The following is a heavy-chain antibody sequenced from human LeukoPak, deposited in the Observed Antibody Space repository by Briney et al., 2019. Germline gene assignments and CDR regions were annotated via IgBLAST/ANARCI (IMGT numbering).Heavy chain of an antibody. D-gene: IGHD2-21*01. CDR3: ARSVVVGRVFPGLDY. CDR1: GFTFSNYA. J-gene: IGHJ4*02. V-gene: IGHV3-23*01. Sequence: GGSLRLSCAASGFTFSNYAMSWVRQAPGKGLEWVSATTRAADKTYYADSVEGRFTISRDNSKNTLYLQMNSLRAEDTALYYCARSVVVGRVFPGLDYWGQGTLVTVSS. CDR2: TTRAADKT.